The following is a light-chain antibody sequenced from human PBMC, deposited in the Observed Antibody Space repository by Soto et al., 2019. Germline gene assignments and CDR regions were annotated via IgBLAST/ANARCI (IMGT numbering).Light chain of an antibody. CDR1: KNDIGVYDF. J-gene: IGLJ1*01. CDR3: KSYAGSNTYV. Sequence: QSVLTQPPSAPGSPGQSVTISCTGTKNDIGVYDFVSWYQHHPGKAPRLIIYEVVQRPSGVPERFSGSKSGNTASLTVSGLQAADEADYVCKSYAGSNTYVFGSGTKLTVL. CDR2: EVV. V-gene: IGLV2-8*01.